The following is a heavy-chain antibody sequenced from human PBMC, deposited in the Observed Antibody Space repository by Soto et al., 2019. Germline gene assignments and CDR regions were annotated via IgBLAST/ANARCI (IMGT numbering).Heavy chain of an antibody. CDR2: ISYDGSNK. D-gene: IGHD1-26*01. V-gene: IGHV3-30*03. J-gene: IGHJ4*02. Sequence: QVQLVESGGGVVQPGRSLRLSCAASGFTFSSYGMHWVRQAPGKGLEWVAVISYDGSNKYYADSVKGRFTISRDNSKNTLYLQMNSQRAEDTAVYYCAIPSRRWELDPHFDYWGQGTLVTVSS. CDR3: AIPSRRWELDPHFDY. CDR1: GFTFSSYG.